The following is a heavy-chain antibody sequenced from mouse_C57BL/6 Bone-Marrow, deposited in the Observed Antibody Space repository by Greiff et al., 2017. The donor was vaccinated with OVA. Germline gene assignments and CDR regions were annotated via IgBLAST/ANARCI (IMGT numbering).Heavy chain of an antibody. V-gene: IGHV5-4*01. CDR2: ISDGGSYT. CDR1: GFTFSSYA. CDR3: ARDPYGSPFVDY. J-gene: IGHJ2*01. Sequence: EVKLVESGGGLVKPGGSLKLSCAASGFTFSSYAMSWVRQTPEKRLEWVATISDGGSYTYYPDNVKGRFTISRDNAKNNLYLQMSHLKSEDTAMYYCARDPYGSPFVDYWGQGTTLTVSS. D-gene: IGHD1-1*01.